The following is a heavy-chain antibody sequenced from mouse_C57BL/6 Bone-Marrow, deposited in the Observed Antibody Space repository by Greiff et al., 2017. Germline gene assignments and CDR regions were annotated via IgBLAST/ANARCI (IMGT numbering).Heavy chain of an antibody. CDR2: IYPGDGDT. CDR3: ARELLRLQVDY. D-gene: IGHD3-2*02. Sequence: QVQLQQSGPELVKPGASVKFSCKASGYAFSSSWMNWVKQRPGKGLEWIGRIYPGDGDTNYNGKFKGKATLTADKSSSTAYMHLSSLTSEDSAVYVCARELLRLQVDYWGQGTSVTVSS. V-gene: IGHV1-82*01. J-gene: IGHJ4*01. CDR1: GYAFSSSW.